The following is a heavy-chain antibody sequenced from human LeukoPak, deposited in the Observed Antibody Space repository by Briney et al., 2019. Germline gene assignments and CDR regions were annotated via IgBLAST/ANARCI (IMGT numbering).Heavy chain of an antibody. CDR1: GFTFNNYA. CDR2: ISYDGSNK. V-gene: IGHV3-30*04. J-gene: IGHJ4*02. D-gene: IGHD6-13*01. Sequence: GGSLRLSCAASGFTFNNYAMHWVRQAPGKGLEWVAVISYDGSNKYYADSVKGRFTISRDNSKNTLYLQMNSLRAEDTAVYYCARDEAGDFDYWGQGTLVTVSS. CDR3: ARDEAGDFDY.